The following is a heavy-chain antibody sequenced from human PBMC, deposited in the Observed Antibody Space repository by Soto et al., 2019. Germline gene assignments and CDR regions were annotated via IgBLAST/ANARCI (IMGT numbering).Heavy chain of an antibody. CDR1: GGSFSGYY. D-gene: IGHD2-8*01. J-gene: IGHJ4*02. CDR3: ARTHIVLMVYARYFDY. Sequence: SGTLSLTCAVYGGSFSGYYWSWIRQPPGKGLEWIGEINHSGSTNYNPSLKSRVTISVDTSKNQFSLKLSSVTAADTAVYYCARTHIVLMVYARYFDYWGQGTLVPGSS. CDR2: INHSGST. V-gene: IGHV4-34*01.